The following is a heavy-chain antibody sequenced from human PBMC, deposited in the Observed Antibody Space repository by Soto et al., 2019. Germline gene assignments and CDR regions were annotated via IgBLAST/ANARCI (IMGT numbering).Heavy chain of an antibody. D-gene: IGHD3-10*01. CDR3: ARQGFGQLHGLVDV. CDR2: IHHSGST. Sequence: QVQLQESGPGLVKRSETLSLTCSVSGGSITSHYCSWFRQPPGKGLEWIGYIHHSGSTSYNPSLKRRVTMSVDTSKSHFSLKVNSVTAADTALYYCARQGFGQLHGLVDVWGPGTTVTVSS. CDR1: GGSITSHY. J-gene: IGHJ6*02. V-gene: IGHV4-59*08.